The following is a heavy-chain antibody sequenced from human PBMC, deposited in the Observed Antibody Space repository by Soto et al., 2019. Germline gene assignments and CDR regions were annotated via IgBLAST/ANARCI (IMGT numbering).Heavy chain of an antibody. CDR2: IYTGGTT. Sequence: PGGSMRLSCVVSGFTVSSSNYMSWVRQAPGKGLEGVSVIYTGGTTYYADSVKGRFTISRDNSKNTLYLQMNSLRAEDTAVYYCHGYGYWGQGTLVTVSS. V-gene: IGHV3-53*01. CDR1: GFTVSSSNY. CDR3: HGYGY. D-gene: IGHD5-12*01. J-gene: IGHJ1*01.